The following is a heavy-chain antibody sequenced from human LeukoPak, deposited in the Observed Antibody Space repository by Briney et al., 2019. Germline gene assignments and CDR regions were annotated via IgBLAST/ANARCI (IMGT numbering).Heavy chain of an antibody. Sequence: GGSLRLSCAASGFTFSSYVMHWVRQVPGQGLLWVSRISGGGVTTYYADSVKGRLTISRDNSKNTVSLQMNSLRDDDTAVYFCARESPVAAVGRSWFDPWGQGTLVTVSS. CDR2: ISGGGVTT. D-gene: IGHD6-13*01. CDR3: ARESPVAAVGRSWFDP. J-gene: IGHJ5*02. V-gene: IGHV3-23*01. CDR1: GFTFSSYV.